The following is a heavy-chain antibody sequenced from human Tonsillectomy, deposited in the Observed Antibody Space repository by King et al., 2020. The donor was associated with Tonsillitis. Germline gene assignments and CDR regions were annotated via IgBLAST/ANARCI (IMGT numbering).Heavy chain of an antibody. CDR1: GFTFSSYG. Sequence: VQLVESGGGVVQPGRSLRLSCAASGFTFSSYGMHWVRQAPGKGLEWVAVISYDGSNKYYADSVKGRFTISRDNSKNTLYLQMNSLRAEDTAVYYCGKAPTNALDDYGKPTPDYWGQGTLVTVSS. CDR3: GKAPTNALDDYGKPTPDY. J-gene: IGHJ4*02. V-gene: IGHV3-30*18. D-gene: IGHD3-16*01. CDR2: ISYDGSNK.